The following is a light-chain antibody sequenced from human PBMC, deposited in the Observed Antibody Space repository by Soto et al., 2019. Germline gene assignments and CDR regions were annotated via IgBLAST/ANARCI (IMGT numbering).Light chain of an antibody. V-gene: IGKV3-20*01. CDR3: QQYGRSPPFT. CDR2: GTS. CDR1: QSVSSSY. J-gene: IGKJ3*01. Sequence: EIVLTQSPGTLSLSPGDRATLSCRASQSVSSSYLAWYQQKAGQAPRLLIYGTSNRATGIPDRFSGSGSASEFTLTISRLEPEDFAVYYCQQYGRSPPFTFGPGTKVDIK.